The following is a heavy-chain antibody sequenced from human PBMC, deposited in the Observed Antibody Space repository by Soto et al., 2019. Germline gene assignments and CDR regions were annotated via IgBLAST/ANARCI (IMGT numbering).Heavy chain of an antibody. CDR3: ARDSRKVLLTWYYYGMDV. CDR1: GYTFTSYG. CDR2: ISAYNGNT. Sequence: QVQLVQSGAEVKKPGASVKVSCKASGYTFTSYGISWVRQAPGQGLEWMGWISAYNGNTNYAQKLQGRVTMTTDTSTSTVYMELRSLRSDDTAVYYCARDSRKVLLTWYYYGMDVWGQGTTVTVSS. D-gene: IGHD2-21*01. J-gene: IGHJ6*02. V-gene: IGHV1-18*01.